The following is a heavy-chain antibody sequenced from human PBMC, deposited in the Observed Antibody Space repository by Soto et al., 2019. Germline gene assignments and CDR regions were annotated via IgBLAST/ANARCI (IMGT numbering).Heavy chain of an antibody. J-gene: IGHJ4*02. CDR3: ARGNVVAIDY. CDR1: GGSISSGGYS. V-gene: IGHV4-30-2*01. Sequence: QLQLQESGSGLVKPSQTLSLTCAVSGGSISSGGYSWSWFRQPPGKGLEWFVYIYHSGSTYYNPSLKSRVTLSVARSKNQFSLKLSSVTAADTAVYYCARGNVVAIDYWGQGTLVTVSS. CDR2: IYHSGST. D-gene: IGHD2-21*01.